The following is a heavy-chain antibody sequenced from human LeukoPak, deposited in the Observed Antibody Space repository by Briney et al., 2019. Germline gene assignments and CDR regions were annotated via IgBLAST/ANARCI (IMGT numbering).Heavy chain of an antibody. CDR3: AKDVVYDIVAPDYFDY. Sequence: GRSLRLSCAASGFTFSSYGMHWVRQAPGKGLEWVAVISYDGSNKYYADSVKGRFTISRDNAKNSLYLQMNSLRAEDTALYYCAKDVVYDIVAPDYFDYWGQGTLVTVSS. CDR1: GFTFSSYG. D-gene: IGHD2-15*01. CDR2: ISYDGSNK. V-gene: IGHV3-30*18. J-gene: IGHJ4*02.